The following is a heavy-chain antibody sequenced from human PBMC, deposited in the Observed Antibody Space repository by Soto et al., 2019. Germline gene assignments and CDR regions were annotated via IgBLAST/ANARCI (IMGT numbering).Heavy chain of an antibody. CDR2: IIPIFGTA. V-gene: IGHV1-69*12. J-gene: IGHJ4*02. Sequence: QVQLVQSGAEVKKPGSSVKVSCKASGGTFSSYAISWVRQAPGQGLEWMGGIIPIFGTANYAQKFQGRVTITADEFTSTAYMELSSLRSEDTAVYYCASETQYCSGSCCYFLPGIDYWGQGTLVTVSS. D-gene: IGHD2-15*01. CDR1: GGTFSSYA. CDR3: ASETQYCSGSCCYFLPGIDY.